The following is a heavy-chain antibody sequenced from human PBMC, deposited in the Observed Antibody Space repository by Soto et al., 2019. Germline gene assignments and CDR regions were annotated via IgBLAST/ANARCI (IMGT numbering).Heavy chain of an antibody. J-gene: IGHJ3*02. CDR1: GFTFSSYG. CDR2: ISSSSSYT. D-gene: IGHD6-19*01. Sequence: GGSLRLSCAASGFTFSSYGMHWIRQATGKGLEWVSYISSSSSYTNYADSVKGRFTISRDNAKNSLYLQMNSLRAEDTAVYYCARDLAVAGLDAFDIWGQGTMVTVSS. CDR3: ARDLAVAGLDAFDI. V-gene: IGHV3-21*05.